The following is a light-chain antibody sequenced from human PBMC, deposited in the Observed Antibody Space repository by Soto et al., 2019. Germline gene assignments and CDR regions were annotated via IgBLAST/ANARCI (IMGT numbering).Light chain of an antibody. V-gene: IGKV1-39*01. J-gene: IGKJ2*01. CDR3: QQSDSTPYT. Sequence: DIQMTQSPSSLSASVGDRFTITWRASQTISTYLNWYQQKPGKAPRLLIYDASSLLSGVPSRFSGSGSGTDFTLTIASLQPEDFSTYYCQQSDSTPYTFGQGTKVDIK. CDR1: QTISTY. CDR2: DAS.